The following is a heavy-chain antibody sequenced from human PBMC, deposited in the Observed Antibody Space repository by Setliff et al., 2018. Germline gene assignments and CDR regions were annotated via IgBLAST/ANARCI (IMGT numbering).Heavy chain of an antibody. J-gene: IGHJ4*02. CDR3: ARAVVGYGDLYYFDC. CDR1: GFIFSSYT. CDR2: ISSSSSYI. Sequence: PGGSLRLSCAASGFIFSSYTMNWVRQAPGKGLEWVSSISSSSSYIYYADSMKGRFTIPRDNAKNSLYLQMNSLRAEDTAFYYCARAVVGYGDLYYFDCWGQGTLVTVSS. V-gene: IGHV3-21*04. D-gene: IGHD4-17*01.